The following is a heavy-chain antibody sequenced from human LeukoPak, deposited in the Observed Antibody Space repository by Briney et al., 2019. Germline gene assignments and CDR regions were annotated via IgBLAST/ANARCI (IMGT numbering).Heavy chain of an antibody. D-gene: IGHD6-6*01. J-gene: IGHJ4*02. Sequence: PGGSLRLSCAASGFTLSTYSMNWVRQAPGKGLEWVSYISSSGNTIYYADSVNGRLTISRDNAKNSLFLQMNSLRAEDTAVYYCARRRDFDYWGQGTLVAVSS. CDR2: ISSSGNTI. CDR3: ARRRDFDY. V-gene: IGHV3-48*04. CDR1: GFTLSTYS.